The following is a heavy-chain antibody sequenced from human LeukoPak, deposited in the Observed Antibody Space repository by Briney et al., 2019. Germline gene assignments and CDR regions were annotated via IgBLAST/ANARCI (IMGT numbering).Heavy chain of an antibody. D-gene: IGHD3-10*01. J-gene: IGHJ6*03. CDR1: GYMFTSYA. Sequence: ASVKVSCQASGYMFTSYAIHWVREAPGQGLEWLGWISVYNGKTDYAEGLQGRVTMTTDRSTNTAFMELRSLRSDDTAIYFCARGSGSPYYYYMDVWGKATAVTVSS. CDR2: ISVYNGKT. V-gene: IGHV1-18*01. CDR3: ARGSGSPYYYYMDV.